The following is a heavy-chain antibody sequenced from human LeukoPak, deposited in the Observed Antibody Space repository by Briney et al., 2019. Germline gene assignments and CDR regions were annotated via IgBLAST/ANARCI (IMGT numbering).Heavy chain of an antibody. Sequence: GGSLRLSCAASEFTFSSYAMQWVRQAPGKGLEWVSGITVSGDTTYYTNSVKGRFTISRDNSKNTLYLQMNSLRAEDTAVYYCAKYLTARGPPYALDVWGQGTTVTVSS. V-gene: IGHV3-23*01. CDR1: EFTFSSYA. CDR3: AKYLTARGPPYALDV. CDR2: ITVSGDTT. J-gene: IGHJ6*02. D-gene: IGHD1-14*01.